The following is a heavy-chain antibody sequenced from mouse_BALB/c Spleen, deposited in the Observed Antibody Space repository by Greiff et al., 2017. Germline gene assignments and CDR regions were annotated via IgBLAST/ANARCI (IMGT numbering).Heavy chain of an antibody. CDR1: GFTFSSYT. J-gene: IGHJ2*01. CDR2: ISNGGGST. Sequence: EVQLVESGGGLLWPGGSLNLSCAASGFTFSSYTLFWVRQTPDKRLGWVAYISNGGGSTYYPDTVKGRFTISRDNAKNTLYLQMSSLKSEDTAMYYCARHYYGSSFDYWGQGTTLTVSS. D-gene: IGHD1-1*01. V-gene: IGHV5-12-2*01. CDR3: ARHYYGSSFDY.